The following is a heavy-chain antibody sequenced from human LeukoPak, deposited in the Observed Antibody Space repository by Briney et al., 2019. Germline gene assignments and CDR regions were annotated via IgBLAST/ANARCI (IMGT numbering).Heavy chain of an antibody. J-gene: IGHJ3*02. Sequence: ASVKVSFKASGYTFTSYDINWVRQATGQGLEWMGWMNPNSGNTGYAQKFQGRVTMTRNTSISTAYMELSSLRSEDTAVYYCARANRLGYSYGYRAFDIWGQGTMVTVSS. CDR3: ARANRLGYSYGYRAFDI. D-gene: IGHD5-18*01. CDR1: GYTFTSYD. CDR2: MNPNSGNT. V-gene: IGHV1-8*01.